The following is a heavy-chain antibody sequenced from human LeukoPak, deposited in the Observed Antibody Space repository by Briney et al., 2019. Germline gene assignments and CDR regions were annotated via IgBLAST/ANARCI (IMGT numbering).Heavy chain of an antibody. J-gene: IGHJ5*02. D-gene: IGHD3-10*01. V-gene: IGHV1-69*17. CDR3: ARDRGGFGTRGNWFDP. CDR2: IIPIFGIA. CDR1: GGTFSSYA. Sequence: ASVKVSCKASGGTFSSYAISWVRQAPGQGLEWMGWIIPIFGIANYAQKFQGRVTITADKSTSTAYMELSSLRSEDTAVYYCARDRGGFGTRGNWFDPWGQGTLVTVSS.